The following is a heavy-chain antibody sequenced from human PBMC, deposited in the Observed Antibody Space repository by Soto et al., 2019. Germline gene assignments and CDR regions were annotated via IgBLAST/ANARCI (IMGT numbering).Heavy chain of an antibody. Sequence: SVKVSCKASGGTFSSYAISWVRQAPGQGLEWMGGIIPIFGTANYAQKFQGRVTITADESTSTAYMELSSLRSEDTAVYYCARDHRGDPRVKNWFDPWGQGALVTVSS. CDR3: ARDHRGDPRVKNWFDP. CDR2: IIPIFGTA. CDR1: GGTFSSYA. D-gene: IGHD3-16*01. V-gene: IGHV1-69*13. J-gene: IGHJ5*02.